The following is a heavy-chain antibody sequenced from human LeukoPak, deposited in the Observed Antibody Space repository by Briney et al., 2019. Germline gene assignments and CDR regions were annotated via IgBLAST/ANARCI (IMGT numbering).Heavy chain of an antibody. CDR2: IRYDGTNT. CDR3: AKNRWGSVATPDS. Sequence: GGSLRLSCTVSGFTVSTNSMSWVRQAPGKGLEWVTFIRYDGTNTYADSVKGRFTISRDNSKNTVYLQMNSLRTEDTALYYCAKNRWGSVATPDSWGQGTLVTVSS. D-gene: IGHD5-12*01. J-gene: IGHJ4*02. CDR1: GFTVSTNS. V-gene: IGHV3-30*02.